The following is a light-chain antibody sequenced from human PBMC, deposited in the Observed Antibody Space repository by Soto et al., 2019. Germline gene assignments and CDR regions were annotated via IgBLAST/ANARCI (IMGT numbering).Light chain of an antibody. V-gene: IGKV2-30*01. CDR3: MQGTHGGIT. CDR1: QSLVFNDGITY. J-gene: IGKJ5*01. CDR2: KVS. Sequence: DVMLTQSPLSLSVILGQPASISCKSSQSLVFNDGITYLNWVRQRPGQSPRRLIYKVSDRDSGVPDRFSGSGSDTDFTLEISRVEAEDVGVYYCMQGTHGGITFGQGTRLEIK.